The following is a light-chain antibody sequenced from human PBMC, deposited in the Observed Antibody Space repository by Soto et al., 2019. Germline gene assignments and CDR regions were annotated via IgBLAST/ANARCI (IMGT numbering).Light chain of an antibody. CDR1: SSDVGGYNY. J-gene: IGLJ1*01. V-gene: IGLV2-8*01. Sequence: QSAVTQPPSASGCPGQSVTISCTGTSSDVGGYNYVSWYQQHPGKAPKLVIYEVTKRPSGVPDRFSGSKSGNTASLTVSGLQAEDEADYYCSSFTGASTIFGTGTKVTAL. CDR2: EVT. CDR3: SSFTGASTI.